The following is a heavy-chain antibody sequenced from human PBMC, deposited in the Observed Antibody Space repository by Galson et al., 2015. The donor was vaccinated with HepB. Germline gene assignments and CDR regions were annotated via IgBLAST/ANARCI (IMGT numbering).Heavy chain of an antibody. CDR3: ARAHRDSSGYWGYYYYYYMNV. Sequence: TLSLTCTVSGGSISSGDYYWSWIRQPPGKGLEWIGYIYYSGSTYYNPSLKSRVTISVDTSKNQFSLKLSSVTAADTAVYYCARAHRDSSGYWGYYYYYYMNVWGKGTTVTVSS. V-gene: IGHV4-30-4*01. D-gene: IGHD3-22*01. J-gene: IGHJ6*03. CDR1: GGSISSGDYY. CDR2: IYYSGST.